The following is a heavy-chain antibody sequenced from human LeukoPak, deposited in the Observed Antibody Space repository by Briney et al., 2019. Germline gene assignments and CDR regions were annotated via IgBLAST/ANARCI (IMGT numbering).Heavy chain of an antibody. CDR3: AREWRMVSEDAFDI. CDR2: INPNSGGT. CDR1: GYTFTGYY. J-gene: IGHJ3*02. D-gene: IGHD1-14*01. Sequence: ASVKVSRKASGYTFTGYYMHWVRQAPGQGLEWMGWINPNSGGTNYAQKFQGRVTMTRDTSISTAYMELSRLRSDDTAVYYCAREWRMVSEDAFDIWGQGTMVTVSS. V-gene: IGHV1-2*02.